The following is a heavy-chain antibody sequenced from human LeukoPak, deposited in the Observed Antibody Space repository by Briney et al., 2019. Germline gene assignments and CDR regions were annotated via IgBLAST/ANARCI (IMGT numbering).Heavy chain of an antibody. J-gene: IGHJ4*02. CDR1: GFTVSSNY. Sequence: GGSLRLSCAASGFTVSSNYMSWVRQAPGKGLEWVSVIYSGGSTYYADSVKGRFTISRDNSKNTLYLQMNSLRAEDTAVYYCARAPSSGWYDIDYWGQGTLVTVSS. CDR2: IYSGGST. V-gene: IGHV3-66*02. D-gene: IGHD6-13*01. CDR3: ARAPSSGWYDIDY.